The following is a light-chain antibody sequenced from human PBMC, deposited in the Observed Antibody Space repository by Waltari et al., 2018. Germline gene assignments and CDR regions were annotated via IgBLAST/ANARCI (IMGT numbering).Light chain of an antibody. CDR2: DVR. V-gene: IGLV2-14*03. CDR3: SSRTSGSTRVV. Sequence: QSALTQPASVSGSPGQSITISCTGSSSDVGGYNFVSWYQQHPGKVPKLMIYDVRNRPYGVSNRFSGSKSGNTASLTISGGQAEDEADYYCSSRTSGSTRVVFGGGTKLTVL. CDR1: SSDVGGYNF. J-gene: IGLJ2*01.